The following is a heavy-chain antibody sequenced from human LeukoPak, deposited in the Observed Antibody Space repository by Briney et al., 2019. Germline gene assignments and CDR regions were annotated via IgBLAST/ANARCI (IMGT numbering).Heavy chain of an antibody. D-gene: IGHD3-10*01. V-gene: IGHV4-59*01. Sequence: SETLSLTCTVSGGPIRSYYWSWMRQPPGKGLEWIGNIHYSESTNFNPSLKSRVAIAVDTSKNQFSLSMRSVTAADTAVYYCARHKYDGSGSWFDYWGQGTLVTVSS. CDR3: ARHKYDGSGSWFDY. J-gene: IGHJ4*02. CDR1: GGPIRSYY. CDR2: IHYSEST.